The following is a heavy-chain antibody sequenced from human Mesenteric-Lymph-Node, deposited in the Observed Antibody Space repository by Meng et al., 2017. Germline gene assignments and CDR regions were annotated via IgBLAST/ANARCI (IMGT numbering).Heavy chain of an antibody. J-gene: IGHJ3*02. CDR2: IWYDGSNK. CDR1: GFTFSSYE. V-gene: IGHV3-33*06. CDR3: AKILFRGYNYGHDAFDM. Sequence: GESLKISCAASGFTFSSYEMNWVRQAPGKGLEWVAVIWYDGSNKYYADAVKGRFSISRDNSKNTLYVQMNSLRAGDTAVYYCAKILFRGYNYGHDAFDMWGQGTMVTVSS. D-gene: IGHD5-18*01.